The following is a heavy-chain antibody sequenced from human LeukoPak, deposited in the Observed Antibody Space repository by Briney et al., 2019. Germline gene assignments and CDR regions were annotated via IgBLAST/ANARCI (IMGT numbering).Heavy chain of an antibody. CDR1: GYSFTNYW. D-gene: IGHD3-10*01. CDR3: ARLVLGGSGSYSY. CDR2: IYPDDSDT. Sequence: GESLKISCKASGYSFTNYWIGWVRQMPGKGLEWMGIIYPDDSDTRYSPSFQGQVTISADKSITTAYLQWSGLKTSDTAMYYCARLVLGGSGSYSYWGQGTLVTVSS. J-gene: IGHJ4*02. V-gene: IGHV5-51*01.